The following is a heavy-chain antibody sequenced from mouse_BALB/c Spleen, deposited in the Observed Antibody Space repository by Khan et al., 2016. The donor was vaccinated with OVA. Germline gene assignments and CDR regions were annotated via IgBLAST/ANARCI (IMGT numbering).Heavy chain of an antibody. V-gene: IGHV1-77*01. Sequence: QVQLKQSVPELVNAGASLKVSCKASGYTFTDYIIGWVKQSTRQGLEWIGDIFPGSGTPYYNEKFKDKATLTADKSSNTAYMQLSSLTSEDSAVYFCARGGYSVFAYWGQGTLVTVSA. CDR1: GYTFTDYI. CDR3: ARGGYSVFAY. J-gene: IGHJ3*01. D-gene: IGHD1-1*01. CDR2: IFPGSGTP.